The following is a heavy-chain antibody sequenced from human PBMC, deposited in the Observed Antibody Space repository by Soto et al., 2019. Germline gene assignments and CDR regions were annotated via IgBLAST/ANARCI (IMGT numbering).Heavy chain of an antibody. Sequence: SETLSLTCAVYGGSFSGYYWSWIRQPPGKGLEWIGEINHSGSTNYNPSLKSRVTISVDTSKNQFSLKLSSVTAADTAVYYCARGILLRFLEWFNWFDPWGQGTLVTVSS. CDR2: INHSGST. J-gene: IGHJ5*02. CDR3: ARGILLRFLEWFNWFDP. CDR1: GGSFSGYY. D-gene: IGHD3-3*01. V-gene: IGHV4-34*01.